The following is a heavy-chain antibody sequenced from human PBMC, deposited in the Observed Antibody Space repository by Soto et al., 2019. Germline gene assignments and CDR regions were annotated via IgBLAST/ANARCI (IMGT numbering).Heavy chain of an antibody. V-gene: IGHV3-30-3*01. Sequence: QVQLVESGGGVVQPGRSLRLSCAASGFTFSSYAMHWVRQAPGKGLEWVAVISYDGSNKYYADSVKGRFTISRDNSKNTLYLQMNSLRAEDTAVYYCARVGYYDSSGYSFGYWGQGTLVTVSS. CDR2: ISYDGSNK. CDR3: ARVGYYDSSGYSFGY. CDR1: GFTFSSYA. D-gene: IGHD3-22*01. J-gene: IGHJ4*02.